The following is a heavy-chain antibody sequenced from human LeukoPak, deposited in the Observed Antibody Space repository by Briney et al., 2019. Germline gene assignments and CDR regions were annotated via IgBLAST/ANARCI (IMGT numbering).Heavy chain of an antibody. Sequence: PGGSLRLSCAASGFTFSSYSMNWVRQAPGKGLEWVSSISSSSSYIYYADSVKGRFTISRDNAKNSLYLQMNSLRAEDTAVYYCARDSGSYYPDAFDIWGRGTMVTVSS. D-gene: IGHD1-26*01. V-gene: IGHV3-21*01. J-gene: IGHJ3*02. CDR3: ARDSGSYYPDAFDI. CDR2: ISSSSSYI. CDR1: GFTFSSYS.